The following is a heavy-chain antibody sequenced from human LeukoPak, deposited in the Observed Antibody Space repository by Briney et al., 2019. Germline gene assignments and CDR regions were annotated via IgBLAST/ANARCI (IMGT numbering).Heavy chain of an antibody. CDR1: GGSISSHY. Sequence: SETLSLTYTVSGGSISSHYWSWIRQPPGKGLEWIGYIYYSGSTNYNPSLKSRVTISVDTSKNQFSLKLSSVTAADTAVYYCARGITGSPGFDYWGQGTLVTVSS. D-gene: IGHD1-20*01. V-gene: IGHV4-59*11. CDR2: IYYSGST. CDR3: ARGITGSPGFDY. J-gene: IGHJ4*02.